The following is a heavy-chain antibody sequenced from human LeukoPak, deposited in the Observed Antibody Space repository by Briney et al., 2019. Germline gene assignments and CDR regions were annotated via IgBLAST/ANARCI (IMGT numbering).Heavy chain of an antibody. Sequence: GRSLRLSCAASGFTFDDYAMHWVRQAPGKGLEWVSGISWNSGSIGYADSVKGRFTISRDNAKNSLYLQMNSLRAEDTALYYCAKAGGGSHRGFQHWGQGTLVTVSS. D-gene: IGHD2-15*01. J-gene: IGHJ1*01. CDR1: GFTFDDYA. V-gene: IGHV3-9*01. CDR2: ISWNSGSI. CDR3: AKAGGGSHRGFQH.